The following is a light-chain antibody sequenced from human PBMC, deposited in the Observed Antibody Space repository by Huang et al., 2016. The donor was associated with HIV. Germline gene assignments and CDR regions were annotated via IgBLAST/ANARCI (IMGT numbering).Light chain of an antibody. Sequence: DIMMTQSPGTLSVSPGVRATLSCRSSQNINNNLAWYQQKPGQAPRLLIYGASTRATDVPARCSGSGSGTEVTLTINSLQAEDLAVYYCQQYNNWPPWTFGQGTKVEIK. V-gene: IGKV3-15*01. J-gene: IGKJ1*01. CDR3: QQYNNWPPWT. CDR1: QNINNN. CDR2: GAS.